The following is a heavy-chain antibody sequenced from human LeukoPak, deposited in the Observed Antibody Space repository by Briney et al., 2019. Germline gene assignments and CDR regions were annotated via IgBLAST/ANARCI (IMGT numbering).Heavy chain of an antibody. Sequence: GGSLRLSCAGSEFTFSSYSMHWVRQAPGKGLEWVSYISSSSSTIYYADSVKGRFTISRDNAKNSLYLQMNSLRAEDTAVYYCARTGGNSVDYWGQGTLVTVSS. V-gene: IGHV3-48*01. CDR1: EFTFSSYS. J-gene: IGHJ4*02. CDR3: ARTGGNSVDY. D-gene: IGHD4-23*01. CDR2: ISSSSSTI.